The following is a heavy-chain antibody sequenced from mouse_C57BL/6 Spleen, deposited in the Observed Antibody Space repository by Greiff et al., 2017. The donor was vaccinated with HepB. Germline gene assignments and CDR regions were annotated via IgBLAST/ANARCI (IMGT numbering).Heavy chain of an antibody. J-gene: IGHJ2*01. V-gene: IGHV1-81*01. CDR3: ARGGPIYYYGSSYYFDY. CDR2: IYPRSGNT. Sequence: VQLQQSGAELARPGASVKLSCKASGYTFTSYGISWVKQSTGQGLEWIGEIYPRSGNTYYNEKFKGKATLTADKSSSTAYMELRSLTSEDSAVYFCARGGPIYYYGSSYYFDYWGQGTTLTVSS. D-gene: IGHD1-1*01. CDR1: GYTFTSYG.